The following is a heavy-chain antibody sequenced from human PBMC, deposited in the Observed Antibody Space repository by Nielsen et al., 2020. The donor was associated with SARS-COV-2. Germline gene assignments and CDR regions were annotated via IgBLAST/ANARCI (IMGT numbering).Heavy chain of an antibody. CDR1: GFTFSSYS. CDR3: AKGRIAAAAKAPVDY. Sequence: GGSLRLSCAASGFTFSSYSMNWVRQAPGKGLEWVSSISSSSSYIYYADSVKGRFTISRDNAKNTLYLQMNGLRAEDTAVYYCAKGRIAAAAKAPVDYWGQGTLVTVSS. CDR2: ISSSSSYI. V-gene: IGHV3-21*04. D-gene: IGHD6-13*01. J-gene: IGHJ4*02.